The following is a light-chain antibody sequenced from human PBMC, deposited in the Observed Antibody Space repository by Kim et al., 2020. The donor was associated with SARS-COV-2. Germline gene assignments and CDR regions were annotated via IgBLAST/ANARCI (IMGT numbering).Light chain of an antibody. CDR1: QSVGAS. CDR3: QHRADWPLT. J-gene: IGKJ4*01. V-gene: IGKV3-11*01. Sequence: EIVLTQSPATLSLSPGERATLSCRASQSVGASLGWYQQKPGKAPRLLIYDASNRATGIPARFSGSGSGTDFTLTISSLEPEDFAVYYCQHRADWPLTFGGGTKVDIK. CDR2: DAS.